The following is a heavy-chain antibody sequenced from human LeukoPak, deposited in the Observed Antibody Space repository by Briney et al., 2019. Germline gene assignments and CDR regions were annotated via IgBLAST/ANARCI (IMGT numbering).Heavy chain of an antibody. CDR2: IFPGDSDT. CDR1: GYSFTSYW. Sequence: GVSLKISCKGSGYSFTSYWLGWVRQMAGKGLEWMGIIFPGDSDTRYRQSFQGQVTISDDKSISPAYLQWSSLKATDTAMYYGARRLYYYASSGYSNAFDIWGQRTMVTVSS. CDR3: ARRLYYYASSGYSNAFDI. V-gene: IGHV5-51*01. J-gene: IGHJ3*02. D-gene: IGHD3-22*01.